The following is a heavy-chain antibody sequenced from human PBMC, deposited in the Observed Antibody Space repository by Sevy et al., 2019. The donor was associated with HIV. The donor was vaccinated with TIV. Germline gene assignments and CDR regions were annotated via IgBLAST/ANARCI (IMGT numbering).Heavy chain of an antibody. J-gene: IGHJ4*02. D-gene: IGHD3-10*01. V-gene: IGHV3-21*01. CDR3: ARGDYYGSLYYFDY. Sequence: GGYLRLSCAASGFTFSNYFINWVRQAPGKGLEWVSSISSGSSYIFYADSVKGRFTISRDNAKNSLYLHMNSLRAEDTAVYYCARGDYYGSLYYFDYWGPGILVTVSS. CDR2: ISSGSSYI. CDR1: GFTFSNYF.